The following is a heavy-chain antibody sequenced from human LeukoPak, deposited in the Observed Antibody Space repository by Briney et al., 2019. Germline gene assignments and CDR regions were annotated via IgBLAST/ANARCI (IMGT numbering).Heavy chain of an antibody. Sequence: GGSLRLSCAASGFAFSNYAMSWVRQAPGKGLEWVSSISGSGGSTYYADSVKGRFTISRDNSKNTLYLQMNSLRAEETAVYYCAKERSIAAAAQGSWGQGTLVSVFS. CDR2: ISGSGGST. J-gene: IGHJ5*02. CDR3: AKERSIAAAAQGS. CDR1: GFAFSNYA. D-gene: IGHD6-13*01. V-gene: IGHV3-23*01.